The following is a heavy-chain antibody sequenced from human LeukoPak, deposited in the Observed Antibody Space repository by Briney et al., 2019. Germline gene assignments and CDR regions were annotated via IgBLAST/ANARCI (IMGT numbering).Heavy chain of an antibody. V-gene: IGHV4-39*07. CDR2: IYYSGST. CDR1: GGSISSSSYY. D-gene: IGHD3-22*01. CDR3: ALGAYYYDRGYFDY. J-gene: IGHJ4*02. Sequence: PSETLFLTCTVSGGSISSSSYYWGWIRQPPGKGLEWIGSIYYSGSTYYNPSLKSRVTISVDTSKNQFSLKLSSVTAADTAVYYCALGAYYYDRGYFDYWGQGTLVTVSS.